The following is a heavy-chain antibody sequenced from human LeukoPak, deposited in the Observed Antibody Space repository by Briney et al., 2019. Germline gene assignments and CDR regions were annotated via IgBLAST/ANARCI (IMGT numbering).Heavy chain of an antibody. D-gene: IGHD2/OR15-2a*01. CDR3: AKSGKEIALLGFDL. Sequence: GGSLRLSCAASGFTFSRYAVSWVRQAPGKGLEWVSAISGSGGSTYYADSVKGRFTISRDNSKNTLYLQMNSLRAEDTAVYYCAKSGKEIALLGFDLWGQGTLVTVSS. J-gene: IGHJ5*02. V-gene: IGHV3-23*01. CDR2: ISGSGGST. CDR1: GFTFSRYA.